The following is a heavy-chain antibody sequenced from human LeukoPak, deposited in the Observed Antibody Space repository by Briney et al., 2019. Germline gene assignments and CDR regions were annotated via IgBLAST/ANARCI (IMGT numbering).Heavy chain of an antibody. D-gene: IGHD6-13*01. CDR3: ARGQGSSSWSPYYYYYGMDV. V-gene: IGHV4-59*02. CDR2: IYDSGST. CDR1: GSVSSYS. J-gene: IGHJ6*02. Sequence: SETLSLTCSVSGSVSSYSWSGIRQTPGKGLEWIAYIYDSGSTNYNPSLRSRVTISVDTSKNQFSLKLSSVTAADTAVYYCARGQGSSSWSPYYYYYGMDVWGQGTTVTVSS.